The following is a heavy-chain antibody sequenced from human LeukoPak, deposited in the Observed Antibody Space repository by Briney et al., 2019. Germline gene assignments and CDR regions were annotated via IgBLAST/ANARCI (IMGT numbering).Heavy chain of an antibody. CDR1: GGSISSSGYY. D-gene: IGHD6-19*01. V-gene: IGHV4-39*06. J-gene: IGHJ4*02. Sequence: PSETLSLTCSVSGGSISSSGYYWGWIRQSPGKGLEWIGSIYYSGSTYYNPSLKSRVAISIDTSNNQFPLKLRSVTAADTAVYYCARVPSSYSSGLDYWGQGTLVTVSS. CDR3: ARVPSSYSSGLDY. CDR2: IYYSGST.